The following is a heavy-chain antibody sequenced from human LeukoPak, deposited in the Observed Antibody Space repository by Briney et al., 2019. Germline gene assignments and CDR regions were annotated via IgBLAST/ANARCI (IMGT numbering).Heavy chain of an antibody. CDR1: RASISDNY. Sequence: PSETLSLTCTVSRASISDNYWSWSRQPAGKALEWIGRTYTSGDTNYNPSLKSRASVSVDTSKNQFYLSLRYVTAADTAVYYCTIGGASGSLAHWGPGPLVTVSS. CDR3: TIGGASGSLAH. J-gene: IGHJ4*02. D-gene: IGHD6-13*01. V-gene: IGHV4-4*07. CDR2: TYTSGDT.